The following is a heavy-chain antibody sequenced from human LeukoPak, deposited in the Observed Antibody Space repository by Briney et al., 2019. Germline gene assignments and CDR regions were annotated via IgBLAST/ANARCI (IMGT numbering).Heavy chain of an antibody. CDR2: IIPILGIA. CDR3: ARDVIPINSSGYYSRSDP. Sequence: SVKVSCKASGGTFSSYAISWVRQAPGQGLEWMGRIIPILGIANYAQKFQDRVTITADTSTSTAYMELSSLRSEDTAVYYCARDVIPINSSGYYSRSDPWGQGTLVTVSS. D-gene: IGHD3-22*01. V-gene: IGHV1-69*04. J-gene: IGHJ5*02. CDR1: GGTFSSYA.